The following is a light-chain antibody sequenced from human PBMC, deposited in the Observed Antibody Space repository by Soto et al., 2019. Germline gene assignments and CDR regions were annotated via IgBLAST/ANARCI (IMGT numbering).Light chain of an antibody. Sequence: EIVLTQSPATLSLSPGERATLSCRASQSVGSYLAWYQQKPGQTPRLLIYDASNRATGIPARFSGSGSGTDFTLTISSLEPEDFAVSYCQHCSSWPFTVGPGTKVDIK. CDR3: QHCSSWPFT. CDR1: QSVGSY. J-gene: IGKJ3*01. CDR2: DAS. V-gene: IGKV3-11*01.